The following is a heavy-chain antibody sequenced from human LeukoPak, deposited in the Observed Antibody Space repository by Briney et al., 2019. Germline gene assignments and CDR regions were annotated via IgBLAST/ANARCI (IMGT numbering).Heavy chain of an antibody. J-gene: IGHJ2*01. V-gene: IGHV3-23*01. CDR3: AKDGDYAPPRWYFDL. Sequence: GGSLRLSCAASDFTFSNYAMSWVRQAPGKGLEWVSAISGSGGSTYYADSVKGRFTISRDNSKNTLYLQMNSLRAEDTAVYYCAKDGDYAPPRWYFDLWGRGTLVTVSS. CDR1: DFTFSNYA. D-gene: IGHD4-17*01. CDR2: ISGSGGST.